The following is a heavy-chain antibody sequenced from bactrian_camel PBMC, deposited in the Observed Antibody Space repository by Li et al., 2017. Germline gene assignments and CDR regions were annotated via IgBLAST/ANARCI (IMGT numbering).Heavy chain of an antibody. CDR1: GFTLADSG. V-gene: IGHV3S60*01. CDR3: AEGRGSRGEHCYSLNY. J-gene: IGHJ4*01. D-gene: IGHD6*01. Sequence: HVQLVESGGGSVQPGGSLRLACTASGFTLADSGMGWYRQAPGNECELVSTLKSDGTTFTADSVKGRSTISQDNAKNTVYLQMNNLQAEDTATYYCAEGRGSRGEHCYSLNYWGQGTQVTVS. CDR2: LKSDGTT.